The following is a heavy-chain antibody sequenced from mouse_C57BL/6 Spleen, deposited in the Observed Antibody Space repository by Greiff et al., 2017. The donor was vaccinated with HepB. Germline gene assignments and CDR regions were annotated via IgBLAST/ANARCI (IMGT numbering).Heavy chain of an antibody. CDR2: IDPSASYT. CDR3: ARRGITTALDY. V-gene: IGHV1-50*01. J-gene: IGHJ2*01. D-gene: IGHD1-2*01. CDR1: GFTFPSYW. Sequence: QVQLQQPGAELVQPGASVKLSCKASGFTFPSYWLQWVNQRPGQGLEWIGEIDPSASYTNYNQKFKGKATLTVDTSSSPAYMQRSSLTSEDSAVYYCARRGITTALDYWGKGTTLTVAS.